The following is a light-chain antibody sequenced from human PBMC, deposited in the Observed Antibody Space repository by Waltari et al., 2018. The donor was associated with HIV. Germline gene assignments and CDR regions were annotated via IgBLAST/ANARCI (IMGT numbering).Light chain of an antibody. J-gene: IGKJ4*01. V-gene: IGKV3-15*01. CDR3: QQSNNWPPLT. Sequence: EIVMTQSPATLSVSPGERATLSCRASQRVSSNLAWYQQKPGQAPRLLIYGASTRATGIPARVSGSGSGTEFTLTISSLQSEDFAVYYCQQSNNWPPLTFGGGTKVEIK. CDR1: QRVSSN. CDR2: GAS.